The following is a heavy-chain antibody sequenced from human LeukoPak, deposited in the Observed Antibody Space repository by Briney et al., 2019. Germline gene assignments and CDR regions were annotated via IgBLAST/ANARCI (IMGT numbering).Heavy chain of an antibody. J-gene: IGHJ4*02. V-gene: IGHV3-23*01. CDR2: TSGSGGAT. CDR3: AKDRPNYFGTNGHYYRRDGDY. CDR1: GFTFISYA. D-gene: IGHD3-22*01. Sequence: GGSLRLSCAASGFTFISYAMSWVRQATGKGLEWVSSTSGSGGATYYADSVKGRFTISRDNSRNMLYLQMNSLRAEDTAVYYCAKDRPNYFGTNGHYYRRDGDYWGQGTLVTVSS.